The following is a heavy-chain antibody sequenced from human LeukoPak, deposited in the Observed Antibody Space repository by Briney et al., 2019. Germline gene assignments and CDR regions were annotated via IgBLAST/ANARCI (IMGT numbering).Heavy chain of an antibody. CDR2: INPNSGGT. D-gene: IGHD2-15*01. V-gene: IGHV1-2*02. CDR3: ATYCSGGSCYSRYYGMDV. Sequence: ASVKVSCKASGYTFTGYYTHWVRQAPGQGLEWMGWINPNSGGTNYAQKFQGRVTMTRDTSISTAYMELSRLRSGDTAVYYCATYCSGGSCYSRYYGMDVWGQGTTVTVSS. J-gene: IGHJ6*02. CDR1: GYTFTGYY.